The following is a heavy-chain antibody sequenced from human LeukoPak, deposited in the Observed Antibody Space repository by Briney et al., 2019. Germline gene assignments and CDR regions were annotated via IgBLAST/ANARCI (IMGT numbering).Heavy chain of an antibody. V-gene: IGHV4-59*08. D-gene: IGHD3-10*01. CDR1: GGSISSYY. J-gene: IGHJ4*02. CDR2: IYYSGST. CDR3: ARSGSGSYFGY. Sequence: PSETLSLTCTVSGGSISSYYWSWIRQPPGKGLEWIGYIYYSGSTNYNPSLKSRVTVSIDTSKNQFSLKLSSVTAADTAVYHCARSGSGSYFGYWGQGTLVTVSS.